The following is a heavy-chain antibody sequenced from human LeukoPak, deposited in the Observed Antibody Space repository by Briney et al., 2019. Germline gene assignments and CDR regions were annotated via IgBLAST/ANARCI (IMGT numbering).Heavy chain of an antibody. J-gene: IGHJ5*02. D-gene: IGHD1-26*01. Sequence: SETLSLICTVSGGSISSYYWSWIRQPPGKGLEWIGYIYYSGSTNYNPSLKSRVTMSVDTSKNQFSLKLSSVTTADTAVYYCATGKNWFDPWGQGTLVTVSS. CDR1: GGSISSYY. CDR2: IYYSGST. V-gene: IGHV4-59*01. CDR3: ATGKNWFDP.